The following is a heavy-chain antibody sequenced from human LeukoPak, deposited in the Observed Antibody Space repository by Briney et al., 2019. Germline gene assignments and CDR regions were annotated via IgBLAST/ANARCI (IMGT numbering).Heavy chain of an antibody. D-gene: IGHD3-16*02. CDR3: ARCPYGRRGSYRYRWYFDL. CDR2: IYTSGST. V-gene: IGHV4-4*07. CDR1: GGSISSYY. J-gene: IGHJ2*01. Sequence: SETLSLTCTVSGGSISSYYWSWIRQPAGKGLEWIGRIYTSGSTNYNPSLKSRVTMSVDTSKNQFSLKLSSVTAADTAVYYCARCPYGRRGSYRYRWYFDLWGRGTLVTVSS.